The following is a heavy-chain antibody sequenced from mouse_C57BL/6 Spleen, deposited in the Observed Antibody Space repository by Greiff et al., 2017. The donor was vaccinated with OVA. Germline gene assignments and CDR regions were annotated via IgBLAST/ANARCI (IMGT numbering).Heavy chain of an antibody. V-gene: IGHV14-2*01. CDR1: GFNIKDYY. J-gene: IGHJ1*03. CDR2: IDPEDGDT. D-gene: IGHD1-1*01. Sequence: VQLQQSGAELVKPGASVKLSCTASGFNIKDYYMHWVKQRPEQGLEWIGRIDPEDGDTKYAPKFQGKATITADTSSTTAYLQLSSLTSEDTAVYYCAGDYGSSYERMYFDVWGTGTTVTVSS. CDR3: AGDYGSSYERMYFDV.